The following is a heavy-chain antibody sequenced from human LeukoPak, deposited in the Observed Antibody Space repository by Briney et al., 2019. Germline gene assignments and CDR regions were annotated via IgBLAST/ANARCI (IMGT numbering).Heavy chain of an antibody. D-gene: IGHD2-21*02. J-gene: IGHJ4*02. CDR3: ARGGRAYCGGDCYSGFFDY. V-gene: IGHV1-69*01. CDR2: IIPIFGTA. Sequence: SVKDSCKASGGTFISYAISWVRQAPGQGLEWMGGIIPIFGTANYAQKFQGRVTITADESTSTAYMELSSLRSEDTAVYYCARGGRAYCGGDCYSGFFDYWGQGTLVTVSS. CDR1: GGTFISYA.